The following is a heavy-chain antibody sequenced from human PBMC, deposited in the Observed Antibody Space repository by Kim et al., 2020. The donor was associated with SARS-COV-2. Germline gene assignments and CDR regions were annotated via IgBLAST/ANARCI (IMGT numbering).Heavy chain of an antibody. CDR3: ARDLGNWGVGVCNA. Sequence: ADCVKGRFTITRDNAKNTLHLQMNSLRAEDTAVYYCARDLGNWGVGVCNAWGQGTTVTVSS. V-gene: IGHV3-74*01. J-gene: IGHJ6*02. D-gene: IGHD2-21*01.